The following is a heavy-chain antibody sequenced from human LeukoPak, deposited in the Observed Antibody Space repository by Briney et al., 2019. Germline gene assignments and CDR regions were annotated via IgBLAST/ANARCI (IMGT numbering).Heavy chain of an antibody. V-gene: IGHV3-21*04. CDR1: EFTFSSYS. J-gene: IGHJ4*02. D-gene: IGHD5-18*01. CDR3: AKGLRGYSYGPNGY. CDR2: ISSSSSYM. Sequence: GGSLRLSCTASEFTFSSYSMNWVRQAPGKGLEWVSSISSSSSYMYYADSVKGRFTISRDNAKNSLYLQMNSLRAEDTAVYYCAKGLRGYSYGPNGYWGQGTLVTVSS.